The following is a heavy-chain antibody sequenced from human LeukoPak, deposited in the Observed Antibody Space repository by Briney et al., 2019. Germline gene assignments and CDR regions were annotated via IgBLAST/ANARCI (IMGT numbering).Heavy chain of an antibody. J-gene: IGHJ4*02. Sequence: PGGSLRLSCAASGFTFSSNGMNWVRQAPGKGLEWVSYISATGGTIYYADSVKGRFTISRDNSKNTLYLQMNSLRAEDTAVYYCARSLGSSGWSRPFDHWGQGTLVTVSS. CDR3: ARSLGSSGWSRPFDH. V-gene: IGHV3-48*01. CDR2: ISATGGTI. D-gene: IGHD6-19*01. CDR1: GFTFSSNG.